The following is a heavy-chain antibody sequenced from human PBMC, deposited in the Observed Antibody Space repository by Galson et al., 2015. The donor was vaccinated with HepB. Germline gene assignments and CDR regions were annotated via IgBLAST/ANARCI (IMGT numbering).Heavy chain of an antibody. D-gene: IGHD1-26*01. CDR2: VNAGNGNT. CDR1: GYTFTSYA. J-gene: IGHJ4*02. CDR3: ARGSIVGAAHFDY. Sequence: SVKVSCKASGYTFTSYAMHWVRQAPGQRLEWMGWVNAGNGNTKYSQKFQGRVTITRDTSASTAYMELSSLRSEDTAVYYCARGSIVGAAHFDYWGQGTLVTVSS. V-gene: IGHV1-3*01.